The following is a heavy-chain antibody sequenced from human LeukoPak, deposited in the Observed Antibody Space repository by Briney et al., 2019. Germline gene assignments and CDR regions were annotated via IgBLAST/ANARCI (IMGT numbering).Heavy chain of an antibody. CDR1: GFTFSSYA. V-gene: IGHV3-30-3*01. CDR3: ARAHSSSWSNDPFDY. Sequence: PGGSLRLSCAASGFTFSSYAMHWVRQAPGKGLEWVAVISYDGSNKYYADSVKGRFTISRDNSKNTLYLQMNSLRAEDTAVYYCARAHSSSWSNDPFDYWGQGTLVTVSS. CDR2: ISYDGSNK. J-gene: IGHJ4*02. D-gene: IGHD6-13*01.